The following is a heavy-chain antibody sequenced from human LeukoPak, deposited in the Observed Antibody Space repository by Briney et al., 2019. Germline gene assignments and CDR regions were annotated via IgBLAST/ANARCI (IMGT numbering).Heavy chain of an antibody. CDR1: GFTFNTYA. J-gene: IGHJ4*02. V-gene: IGHV3-33*01. D-gene: IGHD3-22*01. CDR2: ISYDEITK. Sequence: GGSLRLSCVASGFTFNTYAMHSVRQAPGKGLEWVAVISYDEITKYYGASVKGRFTISRDNSQNTVDLQMNSLRAEAAAVYYCARSTRDSSGYFFDYCGQGSLVTVSS. CDR3: ARSTRDSSGYFFDY.